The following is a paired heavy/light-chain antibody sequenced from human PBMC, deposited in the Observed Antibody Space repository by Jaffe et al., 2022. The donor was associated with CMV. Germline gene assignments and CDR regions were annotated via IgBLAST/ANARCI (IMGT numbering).Light chain of an antibody. CDR2: SGN. Sequence: QSVLTQPPSVSGTPGQRVIISCSGGTSNIGSNPVNWYQHLPGTAPKLLIYSGNQRPSGVPDRFSGSKSGTSASLAISGIQSEDEADYHCAAWDDSLSGYVFGAGTKVTVL. V-gene: IGLV1-44*01. CDR1: TSNIGSNP. J-gene: IGLJ1*01. CDR3: AAWDDSLSGYV.
Heavy chain of an antibody. V-gene: IGHV1-46*01. CDR2: INLSGGST. J-gene: IGHJ6*02. CDR1: GYMFTSYY. D-gene: IGHD3-10*01. Sequence: QVQLVQSGAEVRKPGASVNIPCKSSGYMFTSYYIHWVRQAPGQGLEWMGLINLSGGSTTYARRFQGRLTMTRDTSTNTVDMELSSLRPDDTAIYYCARDRVEKYPGNSANYGMDVWGQGTTVIVSS. CDR3: ARDRVEKYPGNSANYGMDV.